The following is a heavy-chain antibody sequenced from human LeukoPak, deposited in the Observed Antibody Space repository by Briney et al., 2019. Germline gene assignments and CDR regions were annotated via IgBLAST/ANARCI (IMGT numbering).Heavy chain of an antibody. Sequence: ASVKVSRKASGYTFTSYAMHWVRQAPGQRLEWMGWINAGNGNTKYSQEFQGRVTITRDTSASTAYMELSSLRSEDMAVYYCARGGLGAPLDPWGQGTLVTVSS. D-gene: IGHD3-16*01. J-gene: IGHJ5*02. V-gene: IGHV1-3*03. CDR1: GYTFTSYA. CDR3: ARGGLGAPLDP. CDR2: INAGNGNT.